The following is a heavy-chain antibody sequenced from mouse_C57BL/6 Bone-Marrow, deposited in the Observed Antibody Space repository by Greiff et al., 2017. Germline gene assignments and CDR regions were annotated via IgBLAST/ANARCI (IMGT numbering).Heavy chain of an antibody. CDR2: IDPSDSYT. Sequence: QVQLKQSGAELVRPGTSVKLSCKASGYTFTSYWMHWVKQRPGQGLEWIGVIDPSDSYTNYNQKFKGKATLTVDTSSSAAYMQRSSLTDEDAEVCYCAPLLWLRRGFAYWGQGTLVTVSA. CDR3: APLLWLRRGFAY. CDR1: GYTFTSYW. V-gene: IGHV1-59*01. J-gene: IGHJ3*01. D-gene: IGHD2-2*01.